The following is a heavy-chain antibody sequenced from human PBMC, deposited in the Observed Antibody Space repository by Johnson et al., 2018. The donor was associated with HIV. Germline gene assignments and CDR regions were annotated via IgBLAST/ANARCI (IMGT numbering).Heavy chain of an antibody. CDR1: GFTFSSYA. V-gene: IGHV3-30-3*02. Sequence: QVQLVESGGGVVQPGRSLRLSCAASGFTFSSYAMHWVRQAPGKGLEWVAVISYDGSNKYYADSVKGRFTISRDNSKNTLYLQMNSLRAEDTAIYYGAKCIWGSSLIDAFDIWGQGTMVTVSS. CDR3: AKCIWGSSLIDAFDI. J-gene: IGHJ3*02. CDR2: ISYDGSNK. D-gene: IGHD6-13*01.